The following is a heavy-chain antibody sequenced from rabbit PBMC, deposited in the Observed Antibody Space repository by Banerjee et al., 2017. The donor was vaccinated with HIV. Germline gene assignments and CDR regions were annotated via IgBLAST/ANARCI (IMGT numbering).Heavy chain of an antibody. CDR3: AKTYTTYGYGHDS. Sequence: QEQLEESGGDLVKPEGSLTLTCTASGFSFSSSYYMCWVRQAPGKGLEWIGCIYAGSSGSTYYASWAKGRFTISKTSSTTVTLQMTSLTAADTATYFCAKTYTTYGYGHDSWGQGTLVTVS. J-gene: IGHJ3*01. D-gene: IGHD6-1*01. CDR1: GFSFSSSYY. CDR2: IYAGSSGST. V-gene: IGHV1S45*01.